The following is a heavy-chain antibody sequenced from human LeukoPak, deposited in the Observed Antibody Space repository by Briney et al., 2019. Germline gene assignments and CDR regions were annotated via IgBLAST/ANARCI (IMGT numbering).Heavy chain of an antibody. Sequence: ASVKVSCKASGYTFTSYDISWVRQAPGQGLEWMGWISAYNGNTNYAQKLQGRVTMTTDTSTSTAYMELRSLRSDDTAVYYCARYYYDSSGYWSPDYWGQGTLVTVSS. J-gene: IGHJ4*02. CDR1: GYTFTSYD. CDR3: ARYYYDSSGYWSPDY. V-gene: IGHV1-18*01. CDR2: ISAYNGNT. D-gene: IGHD3-22*01.